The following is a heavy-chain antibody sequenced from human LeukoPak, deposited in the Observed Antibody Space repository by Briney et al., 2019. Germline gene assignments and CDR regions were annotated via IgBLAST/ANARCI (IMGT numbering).Heavy chain of an antibody. V-gene: IGHV4-39*01. D-gene: IGHD6-13*01. CDR3: ARQDSWDY. CDR2: IYYSGST. J-gene: IGHJ4*02. Sequence: KGLELIESIYYSGSTYYSPSLKSRVTISVETSKNQFTLKLSSVTAADTAVYYCARQDSWDYWGQGTLVTVSS.